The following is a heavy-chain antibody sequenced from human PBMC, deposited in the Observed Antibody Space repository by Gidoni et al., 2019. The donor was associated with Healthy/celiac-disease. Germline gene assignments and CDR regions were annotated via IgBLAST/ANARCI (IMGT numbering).Heavy chain of an antibody. CDR3: AREGCSGGSCYSGENNWFDP. V-gene: IGHV1-69*01. D-gene: IGHD2-15*01. CDR1: GGTFSSYA. CDR2: IIPIFGTA. J-gene: IGHJ5*02. Sequence: QVQLVQSGAAGEKPGSSVKVSCKASGGTFSSYAISWVRQAPGQGLEWMGGIIPIFGTANYAQKFQGRVTITADESTSTAYMELSSLRSEDTAVYYGAREGCSGGSCYSGENNWFDPWGQGTLVTVSS.